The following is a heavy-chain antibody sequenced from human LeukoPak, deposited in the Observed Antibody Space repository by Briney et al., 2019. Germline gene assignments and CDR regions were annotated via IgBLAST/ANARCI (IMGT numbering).Heavy chain of an antibody. Sequence: PGGSLRLSCVASGFTFITYWMSWVRQAPGKGLEWVANIKEDGSEKYYVDSVKGRFTISRDNAKNSLYLQMTSLRAEDTAVYYCARVRGIVVEVPTNNCFDPWGQGTLVTVSS. D-gene: IGHD2-15*01. V-gene: IGHV3-7*01. CDR1: GFTFITYW. J-gene: IGHJ5*02. CDR3: ARVRGIVVEVPTNNCFDP. CDR2: IKEDGSEK.